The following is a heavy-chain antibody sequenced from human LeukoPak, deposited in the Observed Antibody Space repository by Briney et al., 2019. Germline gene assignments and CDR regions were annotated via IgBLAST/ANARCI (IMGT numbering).Heavy chain of an antibody. CDR2: ISGSGGST. CDR3: ARDDLTTVTLDAFDI. V-gene: IGHV3-23*01. D-gene: IGHD4-17*01. J-gene: IGHJ3*02. Sequence: GGSLRLSCAASGFTFSSYAMSWVRQAPGKGLEWVSAISGSGGSTYYADSVKGRFTISRDNSKNTLYLQMNCLRAEDTAVYYCARDDLTTVTLDAFDIWGQGTMVTVSS. CDR1: GFTFSSYA.